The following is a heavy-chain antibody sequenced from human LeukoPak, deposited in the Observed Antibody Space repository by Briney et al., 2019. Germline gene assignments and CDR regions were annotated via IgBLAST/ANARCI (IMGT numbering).Heavy chain of an antibody. D-gene: IGHD2-8*02. J-gene: IGHJ4*02. CDR2: IYSSGST. Sequence: PSETLSLTCTVSGGSISSSYYYWGWIRQPPGKGLEWVGSIYSSGSTYYNTSLKSRVTISVDTSKNQFSLKLSSVTAADTAVYYCARQDPLRYWVDYWGQGTLVTVSS. V-gene: IGHV4-39*07. CDR3: ARQDPLRYWVDY. CDR1: GGSISSSYYY.